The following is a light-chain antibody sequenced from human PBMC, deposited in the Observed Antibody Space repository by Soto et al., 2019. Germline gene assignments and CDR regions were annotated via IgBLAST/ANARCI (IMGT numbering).Light chain of an antibody. CDR2: DAS. V-gene: IGKV3-20*01. J-gene: IGKJ2*01. CDR1: QSVSSSY. CDR3: QQYGSSPYT. Sequence: EIVLTQSPGTLSLSPGERATLSCRASQSVSSSYLAWYQQKPGQAPRLLIYDASSRATGIPDRFSGSGSGTDFTLTISRLDPEDFAVYYCQQYGSSPYTFGQGTKLEIK.